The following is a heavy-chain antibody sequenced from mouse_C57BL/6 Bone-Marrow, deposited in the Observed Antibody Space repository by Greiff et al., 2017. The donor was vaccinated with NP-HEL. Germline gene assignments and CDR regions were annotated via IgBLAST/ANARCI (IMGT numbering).Heavy chain of an antibody. J-gene: IGHJ4*01. CDR1: GYTFTDYY. V-gene: IGHV1-84*01. CDR3: ASPYDGYYVNAMDY. D-gene: IGHD2-3*01. CDR2: IYPGSGNT. Sequence: LVESGPELVKPGASVKISCKASGYTFTDYYINWVKQRPGQGLEWIGWIYPGSGNTKYNEKFKGKATLTVDTSSSTAYMQLSSLTSEDSAVYVCASPYDGYYVNAMDYWGQGTSVTVSS.